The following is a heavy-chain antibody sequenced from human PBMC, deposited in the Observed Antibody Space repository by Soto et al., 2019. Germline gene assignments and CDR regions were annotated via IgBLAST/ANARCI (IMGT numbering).Heavy chain of an antibody. D-gene: IGHD3-10*01. CDR1: GGSISSYY. CDR3: ARDDMVRGTRGMDV. CDR2: IYTSGST. Sequence: SETLSLTCTVSGGSISSYYWSWIRQPAGKGLEWIGRIYTSGSTNYNPSLKSRVTMSVDTSKNQFSLKLSSVTAADTAVYYCARDDMVRGTRGMDVWGQGTTVTVSS. J-gene: IGHJ6*02. V-gene: IGHV4-4*07.